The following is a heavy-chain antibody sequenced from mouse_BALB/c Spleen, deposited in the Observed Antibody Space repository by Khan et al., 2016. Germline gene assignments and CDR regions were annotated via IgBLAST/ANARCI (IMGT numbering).Heavy chain of an antibody. D-gene: IGHD1-1*01. V-gene: IGHV1-9*01. CDR2: ILPGSGTT. CDR3: TRSDNINDNAMDY. J-gene: IGHJ4*01. CDR1: GYTFSSYW. Sequence: QVQLQQSGAELMKPGASVKISCKATGYTFSSYWIEWVKQRPGPSLEWIGAILPGSGTTNYNEKFKGKATFTADTSSHTAYMQLSSLTSEDPAVNSYTRSDNINDNAMDYWEQGTSVTVS.